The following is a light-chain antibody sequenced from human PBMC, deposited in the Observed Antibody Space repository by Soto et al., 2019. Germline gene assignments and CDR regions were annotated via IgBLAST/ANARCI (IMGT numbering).Light chain of an antibody. J-gene: IGKJ2*01. CDR1: QSIRSW. CDR3: QQYIAYPYT. CDR2: DGS. V-gene: IGKV1-5*01. Sequence: DIQMTQFPSTLSASVGDRVTITCRASQSIRSWLAWYQQKPGKAPNLLIYDGSSLQSGVPSGFSGSGSGTEFTLIINSLQPDDFATYYCQQYIAYPYTFGQWTKVETK.